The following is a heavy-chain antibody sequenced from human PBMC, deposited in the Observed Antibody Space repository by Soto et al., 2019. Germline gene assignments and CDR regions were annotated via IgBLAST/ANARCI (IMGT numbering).Heavy chain of an antibody. D-gene: IGHD6-6*01. CDR1: GFTFSSYA. J-gene: IGHJ6*02. Sequence: PGGSLRLSCAASGFTFSSYAMHWVRQAPGKGLEWVAVISYDGSNKYYADSAKGRFTISRDNSKNTLYLQMNSLRAEDTAVYYCARAQARTPSGMDVWGQGTTVTVSS. CDR2: ISYDGSNK. V-gene: IGHV3-30-3*01. CDR3: ARAQARTPSGMDV.